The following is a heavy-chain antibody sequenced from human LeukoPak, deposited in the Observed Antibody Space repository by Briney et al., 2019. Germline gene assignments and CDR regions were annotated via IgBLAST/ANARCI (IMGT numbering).Heavy chain of an antibody. CDR3: AKGRYSGSYYNWFDP. J-gene: IGHJ5*02. V-gene: IGHV3-23*01. D-gene: IGHD1-26*01. CDR2: ISGSGGST. Sequence: GGSLRLSCAASGFTFNRNAISWVRQAPGKGLEWVSAISGSGGSTYYADSVKGRFTISRDTSKNTLYLQMNSLRAEDTAVYYCAKGRYSGSYYNWFDPWGQGTLVTVSS. CDR1: GFTFNRNA.